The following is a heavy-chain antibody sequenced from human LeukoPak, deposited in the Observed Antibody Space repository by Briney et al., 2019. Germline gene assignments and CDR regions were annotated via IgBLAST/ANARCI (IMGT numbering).Heavy chain of an antibody. V-gene: IGHV5-51*01. J-gene: IGHJ3*02. CDR2: IYPGDSDT. CDR3: ARNQYSGTFYNAFDI. D-gene: IGHD1-26*01. Sequence: GESLKISCKGSGYSFTSYWIGWVRQMPGKGLEWMGIIYPGDSDTRYNPAFQGQVTISADKSISTAYLQWSSLKASDTAMYYCARNQYSGTFYNAFDIWGQGTMVTVS. CDR1: GYSFTSYW.